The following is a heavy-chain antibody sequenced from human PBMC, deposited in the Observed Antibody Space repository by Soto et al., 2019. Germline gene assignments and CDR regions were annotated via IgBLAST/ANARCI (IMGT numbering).Heavy chain of an antibody. V-gene: IGHV3-64*01. CDR3: ARDSSSWYDWIVD. CDR1: GFTFSSYA. CDR2: ISSNGGST. D-gene: IGHD6-13*01. J-gene: IGHJ4*02. Sequence: EVQLVESGGGLVQPGGSLRLPCAASGFTFSSYAMHWVRQAPGKGLEYVSAISSNGGSTYYANSVKGRFTISRDNSKNTLYLQMGSLRAEDMAVYYCARDSSSWYDWIVDWGQGTLVTVSS.